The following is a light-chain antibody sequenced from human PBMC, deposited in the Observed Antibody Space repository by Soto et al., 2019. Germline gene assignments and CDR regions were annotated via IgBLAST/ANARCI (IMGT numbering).Light chain of an antibody. CDR3: SSYTSSSTPYV. J-gene: IGLJ1*01. V-gene: IGLV2-14*01. CDR2: EVS. Sequence: QSALTQPASVSGSPGQSITISCTGTSSDVGGYKYVSWYQQHPGKAPKLMIYEVSNRPSGVSNRFSGSKSGNTASLTISGLQAEDEADYYRSSYTSSSTPYVFGTGTKVTVL. CDR1: SSDVGGYKY.